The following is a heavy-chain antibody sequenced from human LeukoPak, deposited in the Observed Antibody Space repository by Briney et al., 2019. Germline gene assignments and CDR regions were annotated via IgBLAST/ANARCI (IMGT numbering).Heavy chain of an antibody. CDR2: IKQDGSEK. Sequence: GGSLRLSCAASGFTFSSYWMSWVRQAPGKGLEWVANIKQDGSEKYYVDSVKGRFTISRDNAKNSLYLQMNSLRAEDTAVYYCARVPAAIWGNYYYGMDVWGQGTTVTVSS. V-gene: IGHV3-7*01. CDR1: GFTFSSYW. D-gene: IGHD2-2*02. J-gene: IGHJ6*02. CDR3: ARVPAAIWGNYYYGMDV.